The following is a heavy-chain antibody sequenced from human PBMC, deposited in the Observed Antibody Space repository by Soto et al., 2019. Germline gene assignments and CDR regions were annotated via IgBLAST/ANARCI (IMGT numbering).Heavy chain of an antibody. J-gene: IGHJ6*02. CDR1: GFTFSSYA. V-gene: IGHV3-23*01. CDR2: ISGSGGST. CDR3: ASMKEQLGYRTNGVCYTDTYYYYGMDV. D-gene: IGHD2-8*01. Sequence: PGGSLRLSCAAPGFTFSSYAMSWVRQAPGKGLEWVSAISGSGGSTYYADSVKGRFTISRDNSKNTLYLQMNSLRAEDTAVYYCASMKEQLGYRTNGVCYTDTYYYYGMDVWGQGTTVTVSS.